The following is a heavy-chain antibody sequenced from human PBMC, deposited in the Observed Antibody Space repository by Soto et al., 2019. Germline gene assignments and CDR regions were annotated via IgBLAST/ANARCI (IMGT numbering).Heavy chain of an antibody. CDR1: GYTFTSYG. V-gene: IGHV1-18*01. CDR2: ISAYNGNT. CDR3: AREGGTSVTTYYFDY. D-gene: IGHD4-17*01. Sequence: ASVKVSCKASGYTFTSYGISWVRQAPGQGLEWMGGISAYNGNTNYAQNLQGRVTMTTDTSTSTAYMELRSLRSDDTAVYYCAREGGTSVTTYYFDYWGQGTLVTVSS. J-gene: IGHJ4*02.